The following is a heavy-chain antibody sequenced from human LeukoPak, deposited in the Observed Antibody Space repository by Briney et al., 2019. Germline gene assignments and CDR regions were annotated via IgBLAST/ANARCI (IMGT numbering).Heavy chain of an antibody. J-gene: IGHJ6*03. CDR3: ARVERGYSYGYYYYYYMDV. V-gene: IGHV1-58*02. CDR2: IVVGSGNT. Sequence: ASVKVSCKASGFTFTSSAMQWVRQARGQRLEWIGWIVVGSGNTNYAQKFQERVTITRDMSTSTAYMELSSLRSEDTAVYYCARVERGYSYGYYYYYYMDVWGKGTTVTVSS. CDR1: GFTFTSSA. D-gene: IGHD5-18*01.